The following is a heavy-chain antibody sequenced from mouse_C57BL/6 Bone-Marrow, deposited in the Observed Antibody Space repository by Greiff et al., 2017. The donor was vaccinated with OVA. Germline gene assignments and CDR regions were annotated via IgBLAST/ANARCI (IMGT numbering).Heavy chain of an antibody. Sequence: QVQLQQSGPELVKPGASVKISCKASGYTFTDYYINWVKQRPGQGLEWIGWIFPGSGSTYSNEKFKGKATLTVDKSSSTAYMLLSSLASEDSAVYFCARSGGSHLLWAWFAYWGQGTLVTVSA. J-gene: IGHJ3*01. CDR3: ARSGGSHLLWAWFAY. CDR2: IFPGSGST. D-gene: IGHD2-1*01. CDR1: GYTFTDYY. V-gene: IGHV1-75*01.